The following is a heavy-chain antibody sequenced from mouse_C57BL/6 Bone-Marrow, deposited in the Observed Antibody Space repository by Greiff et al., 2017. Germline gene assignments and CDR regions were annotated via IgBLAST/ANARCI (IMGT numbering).Heavy chain of an antibody. D-gene: IGHD2-4*01. CDR3: AKTYSDYDTWFAY. CDR2: IDPSDSYT. CDR1: GYTFTSYW. J-gene: IGHJ3*01. V-gene: IGHV1-69*01. Sequence: QVQLQQPGAELVMPGASVKLSCKASGYTFTSYWMHWVKQRPGQGLEWIGEIDPSDSYTNYNQKFKGKSTLTVDKSSSTAYMQLSSLTSEDSAVSYCAKTYSDYDTWFAYWGQGTLVTVSA.